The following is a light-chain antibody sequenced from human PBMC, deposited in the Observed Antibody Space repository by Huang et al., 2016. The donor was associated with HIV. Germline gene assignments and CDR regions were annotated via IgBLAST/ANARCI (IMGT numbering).Light chain of an antibody. CDR3: MQALQTPPWT. CDR1: QSLLHSNGYNY. V-gene: IGKV2-28*01. Sequence: DIVMTQSPLSLPVTPGEPASISCRSSQSLLHSNGYNYLDWYRQKPGQSPQLLIYLGSTRDSGVPDRFSGSGAGTEFTRKISRVEAEDVGVYYCMQALQTPPWTFGQGTKVEIK. J-gene: IGKJ1*01. CDR2: LGS.